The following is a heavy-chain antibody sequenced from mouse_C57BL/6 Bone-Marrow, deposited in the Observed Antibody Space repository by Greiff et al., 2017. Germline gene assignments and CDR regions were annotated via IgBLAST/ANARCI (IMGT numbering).Heavy chain of an antibody. J-gene: IGHJ3*01. CDR2: IWTGGGT. CDR1: GFSFTSYA. D-gene: IGHD2-4*01. CDR3: ARKGDYEGFAY. Sequence: VKLQESGPGLVAPSQSLSITCTVSGFSFTSYAISWVRQPPGKGLEWLGVIWTGGGTNYYSALKSRLSTSTDNSNSHVFLKMNSLQTDDTARYYCARKGDYEGFAYWGQGTLVTVSA. V-gene: IGHV2-9-1*01.